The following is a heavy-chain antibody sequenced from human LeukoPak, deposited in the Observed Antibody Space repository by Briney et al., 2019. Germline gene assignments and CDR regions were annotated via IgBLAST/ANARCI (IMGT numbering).Heavy chain of an antibody. CDR1: GFTFSDYY. CDR2: ISSSSTYI. J-gene: IGHJ6*03. Sequence: GGSLRLSCAASGFTFSDYYMSWIRQAPGKGLEWVSSISSSSTYIYYADSVKGRFTISRDNAKNSLYLQMNSLRAEDTAVYYCAKVLNGYYYMDVWGQGTTVTVSS. D-gene: IGHD3-16*01. CDR3: AKVLNGYYYMDV. V-gene: IGHV3-11*06.